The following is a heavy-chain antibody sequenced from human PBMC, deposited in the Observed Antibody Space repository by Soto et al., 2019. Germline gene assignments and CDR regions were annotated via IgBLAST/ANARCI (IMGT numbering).Heavy chain of an antibody. CDR1: GFTFSSYE. V-gene: IGHV3-48*03. CDR3: ARDRINYYDSSVLRGDY. D-gene: IGHD3-22*01. J-gene: IGHJ4*02. CDR2: ISSSGSTI. Sequence: LRLSCAASGFTFSSYEMNWVRQAPGKGLEWVSYISSSGSTIYYADSVKGRFTISRDNAKNSLYLQMNSLRAEDTAVYYCARDRINYYDSSVLRGDYWGQGTLVTVSS.